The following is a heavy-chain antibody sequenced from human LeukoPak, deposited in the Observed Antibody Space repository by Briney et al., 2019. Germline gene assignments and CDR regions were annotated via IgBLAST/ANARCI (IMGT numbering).Heavy chain of an antibody. D-gene: IGHD6-13*01. Sequence: GGSLRLSCAASGFTFSGSAMHWVRQASGKGLEWVGRIRSKANSYATAYAASVKGRFTISRDDSKSTAYLQMNSLKTEDTAVYYCTRHSSSWAIPFDPWGQGTLVTVSS. CDR2: IRSKANSYAT. CDR1: GFTFSGSA. V-gene: IGHV3-73*01. CDR3: TRHSSSWAIPFDP. J-gene: IGHJ5*02.